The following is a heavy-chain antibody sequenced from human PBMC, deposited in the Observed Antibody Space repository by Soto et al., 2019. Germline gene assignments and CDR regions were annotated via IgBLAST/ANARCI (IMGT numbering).Heavy chain of an antibody. CDR3: ARVAGGYCSSTSCYTWWFDP. D-gene: IGHD2-2*02. Sequence: PSETLSLTCTVSGGSISSYYWSWIRQPAGKGLEWIGRIYTSGSTNYNPSLKSRVTMSVDTSKNQFSLKLSSVTAADTAVYYCARVAGGYCSSTSCYTWWFDPWGQGTLVTVS. CDR1: GGSISSYY. V-gene: IGHV4-4*07. CDR2: IYTSGST. J-gene: IGHJ5*02.